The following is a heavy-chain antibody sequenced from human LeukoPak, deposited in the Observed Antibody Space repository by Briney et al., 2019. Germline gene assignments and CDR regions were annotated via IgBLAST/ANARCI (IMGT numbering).Heavy chain of an antibody. Sequence: GGSLRLSCAASGFTFSSYGMHWVRQAPGKGLEWVAVISYDGSNKYYADSVKGRFTISRDNSKNTLYLQMNSLRAEDTAVYYCAKATHPVVVPAAPFDYWGQGTLVTVSS. J-gene: IGHJ4*02. V-gene: IGHV3-30*18. CDR2: ISYDGSNK. CDR3: AKATHPVVVPAAPFDY. D-gene: IGHD2-2*01. CDR1: GFTFSSYG.